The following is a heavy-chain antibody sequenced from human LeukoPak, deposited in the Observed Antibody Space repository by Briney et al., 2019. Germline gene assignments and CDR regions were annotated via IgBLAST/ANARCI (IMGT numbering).Heavy chain of an antibody. D-gene: IGHD1-14*01. CDR1: GFTFSSFS. CDR2: IWFDGSNK. Sequence: GGSLRLSCAASGFTFSSFSMNWVRQAPGKGLEWVAIIWFDGSNKYYAESVKGRFTISRDNSMNTLYLQMNSLRAEDTAVYYCAREGGTYPYNFDYWGQGTLVTVSS. V-gene: IGHV3-33*08. J-gene: IGHJ4*02. CDR3: AREGGTYPYNFDY.